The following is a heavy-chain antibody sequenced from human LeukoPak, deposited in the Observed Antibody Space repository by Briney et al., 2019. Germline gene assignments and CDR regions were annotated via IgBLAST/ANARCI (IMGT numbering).Heavy chain of an antibody. CDR1: GFTFSSYG. D-gene: IGHD3-16*02. CDR3: AKVDVWGSYRHYGMDV. V-gene: IGHV3-30*18. Sequence: PGGSLRLSCAASGFTFSSYGMHWVRQAPGKGLEWVAVISYDGSNKYYAGSVKGRFTISRDNSKNTLYLQMNSLRAEDTAVYYCAKVDVWGSYRHYGMDVWGQGTTVTVSS. CDR2: ISYDGSNK. J-gene: IGHJ6*02.